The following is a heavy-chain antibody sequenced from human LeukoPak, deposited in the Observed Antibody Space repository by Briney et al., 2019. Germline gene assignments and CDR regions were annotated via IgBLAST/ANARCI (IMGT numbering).Heavy chain of an antibody. J-gene: IGHJ4*02. CDR2: MNPHSGNT. D-gene: IGHD3-10*01. Sequence: ASVKVSCKASGYTFTTYDINWVRQATGQGLEWMGWMNPHSGNTGYAQKFQGRVTMTRDTSISTAYMELSSLTSDDTAVYYYTRAPVPGNYWGQGTLVTVSS. CDR1: GYTFTTYD. CDR3: TRAPVPGNY. V-gene: IGHV1-8*01.